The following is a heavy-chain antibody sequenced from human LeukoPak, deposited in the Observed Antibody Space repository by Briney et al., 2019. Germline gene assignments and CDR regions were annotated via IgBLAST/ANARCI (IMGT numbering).Heavy chain of an antibody. CDR2: IRYDVSKK. Sequence: GGSLRLSCAASGFTFSSYGMHWVRQAPGKGLEGVAFIRYDVSKKYYADSVKGRFTISSVNSKIKLFLQTNSLTSEDTPCYYIAKDFALMCSGGSCYPSYWDYCGQATLVTVSS. V-gene: IGHV3-30*02. CDR1: GFTFSSYG. CDR3: AKDFALMCSGGSCYPSYWDY. D-gene: IGHD2-15*01. J-gene: IGHJ4*02.